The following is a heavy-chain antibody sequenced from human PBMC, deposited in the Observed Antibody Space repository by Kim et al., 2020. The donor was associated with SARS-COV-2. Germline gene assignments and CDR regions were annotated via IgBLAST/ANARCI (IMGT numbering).Heavy chain of an antibody. D-gene: IGHD2-15*01. J-gene: IGHJ4*02. CDR3: ARGYCSGGSCYLLAHYFDY. CDR1: GGSISSSSYY. Sequence: SETLSLTCTVSGGSISSSSYYWGWIRQPPGKGLEWIGSIYYSGSTYYNPSLKSRVTISVDTSKNQFSLKLSSVTAADTAVYYCARGYCSGGSCYLLAHYFDYWGQGTLVTVSS. CDR2: IYYSGST. V-gene: IGHV4-39*01.